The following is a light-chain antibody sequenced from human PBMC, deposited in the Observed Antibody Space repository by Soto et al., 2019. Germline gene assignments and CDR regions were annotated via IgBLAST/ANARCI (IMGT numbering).Light chain of an antibody. CDR1: QGINDC. V-gene: IGKV1-12*01. CDR2: DVS. CDR3: QHGITFPLT. Sequence: DIQMTQSPSSVSASVGDRVTISCRASQGINDCLAWYQQKPGKAPKLLIYDVSYLQSGVPSRFSGSGYGTDFTLTISSLQPEDFATYFCQHGITFPLTFGGGTKVEIK. J-gene: IGKJ4*01.